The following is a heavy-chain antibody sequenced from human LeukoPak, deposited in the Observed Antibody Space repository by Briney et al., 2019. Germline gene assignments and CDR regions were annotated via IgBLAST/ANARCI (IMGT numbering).Heavy chain of an antibody. D-gene: IGHD3-10*01. CDR1: GGSISSYY. Sequence: SETLSLTCTVSGGSISSYYWSWIRQPAGKGLEWIGRIYTSGSTNYNPSLKSRVTMSVDTSKYQFSLKLSSVTAADTAVYYCARVITMVRGGIGFDYWGQGTLVTVSS. V-gene: IGHV4-4*07. CDR2: IYTSGST. J-gene: IGHJ4*02. CDR3: ARVITMVRGGIGFDY.